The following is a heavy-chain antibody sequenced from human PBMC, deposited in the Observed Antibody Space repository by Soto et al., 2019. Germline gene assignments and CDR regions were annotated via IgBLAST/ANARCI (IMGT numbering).Heavy chain of an antibody. CDR1: GGTFNNYA. D-gene: IGHD5-12*01. CDR3: AREVTVASYSFDF. CDR2: IIPIFNSA. V-gene: IGHV1-69*13. Sequence: SVKVSCKASGGTFNNYALSWVRQAPGQGLEWMGRIIPIFNSANYAQKFQGRVTITADDSTSTAYMELRSLRPDDTAVYYWAREVTVASYSFDFCAQGPLVIVAS. J-gene: IGHJ4*02.